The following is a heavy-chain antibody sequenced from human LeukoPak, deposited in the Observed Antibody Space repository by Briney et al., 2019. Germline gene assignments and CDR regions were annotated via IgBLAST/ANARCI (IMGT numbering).Heavy chain of an antibody. Sequence: GASLRLSCAASGFTFSSYAMSWVRQAPGEGLEWVSAISGSGGSTYYADSVKGRFTISRDNSKNTLYLQMNSLRAEDTAVYYCAKKYYYDSSGYYPTEWFDYWGQGTLVTVSS. J-gene: IGHJ4*02. CDR3: AKKYYYDSSGYYPTEWFDY. V-gene: IGHV3-23*01. CDR1: GFTFSSYA. CDR2: ISGSGGST. D-gene: IGHD3-22*01.